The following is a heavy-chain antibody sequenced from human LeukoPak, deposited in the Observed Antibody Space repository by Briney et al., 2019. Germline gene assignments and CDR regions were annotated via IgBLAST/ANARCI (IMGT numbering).Heavy chain of an antibody. CDR2: ISYDGSNK. J-gene: IGHJ2*01. V-gene: IGHV3-30-3*01. D-gene: IGHD1-26*01. CDR3: ARDGIVGATGGYFDL. CDR1: GFTFSSYA. Sequence: GGSLRLSCAASGFTFSSYAMPWVRQAPGKGLEWVAVISYDGSNKYYADSVKGRFTISRDNSKNTLYLQMNSLRAEDTAVYYCARDGIVGATGGYFDLWGRGTLVTVSS.